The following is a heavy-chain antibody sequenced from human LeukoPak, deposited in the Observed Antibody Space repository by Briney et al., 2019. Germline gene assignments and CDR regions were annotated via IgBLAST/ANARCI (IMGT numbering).Heavy chain of an antibody. J-gene: IGHJ4*02. CDR1: GFTLSTNA. V-gene: IGHV3-23*01. CDR3: AKDVGKWESLHFFDY. D-gene: IGHD1-26*01. Sequence: GGSLKLSCLTSGFTLSTNAMSWVRQAPGKVLEWISGISGSGASTYYADSVKGRFTISRDDSRNTLYLQMNSLRGDDTAVYYCAKDVGKWESLHFFDYWGQGTPVTVSS. CDR2: ISGSGAST.